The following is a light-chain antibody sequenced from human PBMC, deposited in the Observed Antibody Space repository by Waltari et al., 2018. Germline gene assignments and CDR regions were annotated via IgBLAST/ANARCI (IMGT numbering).Light chain of an antibody. J-gene: IGKJ1*01. CDR1: QGVGRA. Sequence: GRASQGVGRALAWYQQKPGQAPRLLIYDASSRATGISDKFSGSGSGTDFSLTINRVEPEDFAVYFCQMYVRLPVTFGQGTKVEVK. CDR2: DAS. V-gene: IGKV3-20*01. CDR3: QMYVRLPVT.